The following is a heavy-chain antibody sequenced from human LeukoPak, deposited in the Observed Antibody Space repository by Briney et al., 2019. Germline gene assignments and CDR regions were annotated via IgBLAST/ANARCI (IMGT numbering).Heavy chain of an antibody. D-gene: IGHD3-3*01. V-gene: IGHV3-48*01. CDR1: GFTFSSYS. CDR2: ISSSSSTI. CDR3: ASARFLEWLCLDY. J-gene: IGHJ4*02. Sequence: GGSLRLSCAASGFTFSSYSMNWVRQAPGKGLEWVSYISSSSSTIYYADSVKGRFTISRDNSKNTLYLQMNSLRAEDTAVYYCASARFLEWLCLDYWGQGTLVTVSS.